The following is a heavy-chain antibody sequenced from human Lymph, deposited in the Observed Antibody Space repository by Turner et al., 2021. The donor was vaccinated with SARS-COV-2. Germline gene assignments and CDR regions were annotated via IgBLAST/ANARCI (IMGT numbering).Heavy chain of an antibody. Sequence: QVQLVQSGAEVKKPGSSVKVSCKASGGTFSSYAIPWVRQAPGQGLECIGGIIPILAIANYAQKFQGRVTITANKSTSTAYMELSSLRSEDTAVYYCARDSPYCSSTSCYDPWGQGTLVTVSS. V-gene: IGHV1-69*10. D-gene: IGHD2-2*01. J-gene: IGHJ5*02. CDR1: GGTFSSYA. CDR3: ARDSPYCSSTSCYDP. CDR2: IIPILAIA.